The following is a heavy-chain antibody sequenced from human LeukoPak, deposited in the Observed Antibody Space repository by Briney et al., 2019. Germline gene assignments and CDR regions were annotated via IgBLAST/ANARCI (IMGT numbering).Heavy chain of an antibody. V-gene: IGHV3-7*03. CDR2: IKQDGSEK. D-gene: IGHD3-9*01. J-gene: IGHJ4*02. CDR1: GFTFSSYW. CDR3: ARVVLRYFDWLLDFYFDY. Sequence: GGSLRLSCAASGFTFSSYWMSWVRQAPGKGLEWVANIKQDGSEKYYVDSVKGQFTISRDNAKNSLYLQMNSLRAEDTAVYYCARVVLRYFDWLLDFYFDYWGQGTLVTVSS.